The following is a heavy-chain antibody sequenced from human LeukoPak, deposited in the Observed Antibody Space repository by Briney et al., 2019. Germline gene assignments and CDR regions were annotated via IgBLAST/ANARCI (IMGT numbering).Heavy chain of an antibody. CDR3: AIDPNWGTHS. J-gene: IGHJ4*02. CDR1: GFTFSTYT. V-gene: IGHV3-23*01. CDR2: IGSSGGGI. D-gene: IGHD7-27*01. Sequence: GGSLSLSWAASGFTFSTYTMYWVGHPPGKGLEWVSIIGSSGGGIHYADSVKGRFTISRDNSKNALYLQMNSLRVEDTAVYYCAIDPNWGTHSWGQGVLVTVSS.